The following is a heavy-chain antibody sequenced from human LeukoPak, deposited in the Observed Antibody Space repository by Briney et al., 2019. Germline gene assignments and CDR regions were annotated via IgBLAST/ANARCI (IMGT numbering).Heavy chain of an antibody. V-gene: IGHV6-1*01. CDR1: GDSLSSNSAA. CDR2: TYYRSQLYN. J-gene: IGHJ3*02. CDR3: ARVLSRDYYDSSGYYVEAFDI. D-gene: IGHD3-22*01. Sequence: SQTLSLTCALSGDSLSSNSAAWNWIRQSPSRGLEWLGRTYYRSQLYNDYAVSVKSRITINPDTSKNQFSLQLNSVTPEDTAVYYCARVLSRDYYDSSGYYVEAFDIWGQGTMVTVSS.